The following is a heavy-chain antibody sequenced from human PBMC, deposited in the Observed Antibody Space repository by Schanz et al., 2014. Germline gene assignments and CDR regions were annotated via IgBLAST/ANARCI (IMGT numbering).Heavy chain of an antibody. Sequence: EVQLVESGGGLVQPGGSLRLSCAASGFTVSSNYMSWVRQAPGKGLEWVSITYSGGSTYYADSVKGRFTISRDNSKNTLYLLMNSLRAEDTAVYYCAKDLISGWSGFDYWGQGTLXTVSS. CDR3: AKDLISGWSGFDY. CDR2: TYSGGST. D-gene: IGHD6-19*01. V-gene: IGHV3-66*01. J-gene: IGHJ4*02. CDR1: GFTVSSNY.